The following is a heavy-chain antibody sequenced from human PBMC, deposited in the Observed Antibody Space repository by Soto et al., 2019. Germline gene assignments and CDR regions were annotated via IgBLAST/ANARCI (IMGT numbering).Heavy chain of an antibody. V-gene: IGHV1-2*02. CDR1: GYTFTGYY. J-gene: IGHJ6*02. D-gene: IGHD2-2*02. Sequence: ASVKVSCKASGYTFTGYYMHWVRQAPGQGLEWMGWINPNSGGTNYAQKFQGRVTMTRDTSISTAYMELSRLRSDDTAVYYCATPAVPAAIQSGWGGYDYYYYYGMDVWGQGTTVTVSS. CDR3: ATPAVPAAIQSGWGGYDYYYYYGMDV. CDR2: INPNSGGT.